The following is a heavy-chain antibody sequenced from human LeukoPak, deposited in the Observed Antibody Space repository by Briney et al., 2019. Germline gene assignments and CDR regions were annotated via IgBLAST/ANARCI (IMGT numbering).Heavy chain of an antibody. V-gene: IGHV3-53*01. CDR3: ARGVGVATILYYYYGMDV. J-gene: IGHJ6*02. Sequence: GGSLRLSCAASGFTVSSNYMSWVRQAPGKGLEWVSVIYSGGSTYYADSVKGRFTISRDNSKNTLYLQMNSLRAEDTAVYYCARGVGVATILYYYYGMDVWGQGTTVTVSS. CDR1: GFTVSSNY. D-gene: IGHD5-12*01. CDR2: IYSGGST.